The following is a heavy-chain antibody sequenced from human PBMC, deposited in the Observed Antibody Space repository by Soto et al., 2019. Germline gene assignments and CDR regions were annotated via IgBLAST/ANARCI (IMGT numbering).Heavy chain of an antibody. D-gene: IGHD3-10*01. CDR2: INPSGGST. CDR1: GYTFTSYY. CDR3: ARDQTKRITMVRGVIDY. J-gene: IGHJ4*02. V-gene: IGHV1-46*01. Sequence: ASVKVSCKASGYTFTSYYMHWVRQAPGQGLEWMGIINPSGGSTSYAQKFQGRVTMTRDTSTSTVYMELSSLRSEDTAVYYCARDQTKRITMVRGVIDYWGQGTLVTV.